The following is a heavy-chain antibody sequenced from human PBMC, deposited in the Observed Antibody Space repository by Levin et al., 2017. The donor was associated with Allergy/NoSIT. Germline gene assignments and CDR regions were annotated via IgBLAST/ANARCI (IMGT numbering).Heavy chain of an antibody. J-gene: IGHJ2*01. CDR3: ARDRIGSSYGSYAFSNWYVDL. V-gene: IGHV1-2*02. D-gene: IGHD3-10*01. CDR1: GYPFTGYY. Sequence: GESLKISCKASGYPFTGYYIHWIRLVPGQRPEWMGWIDPNRGSTNYAQRFQGRVTMTRDTSITTVYMDLSSLRSDDTAVYFCARDRIGSSYGSYAFSNWYVDLWGRGTLVSVSS. CDR2: IDPNRGST.